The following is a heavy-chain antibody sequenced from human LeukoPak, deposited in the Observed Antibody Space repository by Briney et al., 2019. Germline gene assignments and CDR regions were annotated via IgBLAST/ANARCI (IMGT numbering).Heavy chain of an antibody. V-gene: IGHV3-30*02. CDR1: GFTFSSYG. D-gene: IGHD6-19*01. CDR2: IRYDGSDQ. CDR3: AKDLHEQWLVSADAFDI. Sequence: GGSLRLSCAASGFTFSSYGMHWVRQAPGKGLEWVAFIRYDGSDQYYADSVKGRFTISRDNSKNTLYLQMNSLRAEDTALYYCAKDLHEQWLVSADAFDIWGLGTMVTVSS. J-gene: IGHJ3*02.